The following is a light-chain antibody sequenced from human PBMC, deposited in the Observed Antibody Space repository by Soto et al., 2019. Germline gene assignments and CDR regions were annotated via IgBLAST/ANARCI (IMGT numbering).Light chain of an antibody. CDR2: GAS. V-gene: IGKV3-15*01. J-gene: IGKJ1*01. Sequence: EIVMTQSPATLSVSPGERATLSCRASQSVSSNLAWYQQKPGQAPRLLIYGASTRATGIPARFSGSGSVTEFTLTISSLQAEDVAVYHCQQYNNWPPWTFGQGTKVDIK. CDR3: QQYNNWPPWT. CDR1: QSVSSN.